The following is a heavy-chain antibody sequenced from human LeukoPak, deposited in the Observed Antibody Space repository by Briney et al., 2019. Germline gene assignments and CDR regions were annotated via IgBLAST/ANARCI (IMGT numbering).Heavy chain of an antibody. CDR1: GFTLSNAW. V-gene: IGHV3-74*01. Sequence: PGGSLRLSCAASGFTLSNAWMHWVRQAPGKGPVWVSRINSDGTSTSYANSVKGRFTISRDDSKNTLHLQMNNLRAEDTAVYFCARRQGGYSDSWHDYWGQGTLVTVSS. CDR3: ARRQGGYSDSWHDY. J-gene: IGHJ4*02. CDR2: INSDGTST. D-gene: IGHD6-13*01.